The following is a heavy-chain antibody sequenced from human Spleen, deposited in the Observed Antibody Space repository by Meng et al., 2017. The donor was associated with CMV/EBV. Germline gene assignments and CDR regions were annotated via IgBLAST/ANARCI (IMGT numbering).Heavy chain of an antibody. CDR3: ARIYPLQGYCSTTNCIGWFDP. D-gene: IGHD2-2*01. J-gene: IGHJ5*02. CDR1: GYSISSGYY. V-gene: IGHV4-38-2*01. Sequence: SETLSLTCAVSGYSISSGYYWGWLRQPPGKGLEWIGTVYHSGSTSFNPSLKSRVTISVDTSKNQFSLKLTSVTAADTAVYYCARIYPLQGYCSTTNCIGWFDPWGQGTLVTVSS. CDR2: VYHSGST.